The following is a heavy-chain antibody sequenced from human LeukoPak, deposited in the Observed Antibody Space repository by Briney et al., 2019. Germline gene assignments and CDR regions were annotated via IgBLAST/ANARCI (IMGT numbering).Heavy chain of an antibody. D-gene: IGHD2-21*01. Sequence: GGSLRLSCAASGFTFSSYAMSWVRQAPGKGLEWVSSISSSGGTTYYADSVKGRFTISRDYSKNTLYLQMNSLRAEDTAVYYCAREASDAFDIWGQGTMVTVSS. CDR1: GFTFSSYA. CDR3: AREASDAFDI. J-gene: IGHJ3*02. V-gene: IGHV3-23*01. CDR2: ISSSGGTT.